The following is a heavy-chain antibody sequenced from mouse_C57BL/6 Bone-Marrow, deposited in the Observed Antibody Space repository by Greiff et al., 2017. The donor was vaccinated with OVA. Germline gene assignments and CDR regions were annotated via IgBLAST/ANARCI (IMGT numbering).Heavy chain of an antibody. CDR1: GYTFTNYW. J-gene: IGHJ2*01. CDR2: ICPGGGST. D-gene: IGHD2-14*01. CDR3: ARSGVRYFDF. V-gene: IGHV1-63*01. Sequence: VQLQQSGAELVRPGTSVKMSCKASGYTFTNYWIGWAKQRPGHGLEWIGVICPGGGSTNYNEKFKGKATLTADKSTSTAYMQFSSLTSEDSAIYYGARSGVRYFDFGGQGTTLTVSS.